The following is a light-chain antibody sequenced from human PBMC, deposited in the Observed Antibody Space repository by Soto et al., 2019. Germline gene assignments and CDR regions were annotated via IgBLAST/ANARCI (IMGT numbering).Light chain of an antibody. J-gene: IGKJ1*01. CDR2: AAS. CDR1: QGISSY. V-gene: IGKV1-8*01. CDR3: QQSYSNPWT. Sequence: AIRMTQSPSSLSASTGDRVTITCRASQGISSYLAWYQQKTGKAPKILIYAASSLQSGVPSRFSGSGSGTDFTLTISSLQPDDFETYYCQQSYSNPWTFGQGTKVDIK.